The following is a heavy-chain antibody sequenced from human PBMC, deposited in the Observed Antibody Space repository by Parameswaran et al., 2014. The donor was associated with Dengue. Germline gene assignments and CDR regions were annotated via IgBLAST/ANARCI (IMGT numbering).Heavy chain of an antibody. J-gene: IGHJ6*02. CDR2: IKQDGSEK. D-gene: IGHD3-9*01. Sequence: GSLRLSCAASGFTFSSYWMSWVRQAPGKGLEWVANIKQDGSEKYYVDSVKGRFTISRDNAKNSLYLQMNSLRAEDTAVYYCARDDIIRYFDWSLFYYYGMDVWGQGTTVTVSS. CDR3: ARDDIIRYFDWSLFYYYGMDV. V-gene: IGHV3-7*01. CDR1: GFTFSSYW.